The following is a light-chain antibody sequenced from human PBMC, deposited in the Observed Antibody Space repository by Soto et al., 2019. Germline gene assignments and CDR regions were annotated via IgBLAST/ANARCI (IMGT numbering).Light chain of an antibody. CDR1: TSDVGGYDY. J-gene: IGLJ1*01. CDR2: DVS. Sequence: QTVVTQPASVSGSPGQSITVSCTGTTSDVGGYDYVAWYQQHPGKAPKLMIYDVSSRPSGVSNRFSGSKSGNTASLTISGLQAEDEADYYCSSYLGSSTLSGVFGTGTKLTVL. V-gene: IGLV2-14*01. CDR3: SSYLGSSTLSGV.